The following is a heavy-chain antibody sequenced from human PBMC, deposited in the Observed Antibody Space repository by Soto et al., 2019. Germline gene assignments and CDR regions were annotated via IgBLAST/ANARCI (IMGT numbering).Heavy chain of an antibody. Sequence: QAGGSLRLSCAASGFIFENFGMSWVRQAPGKGLEWISSISGSGFKKYYADSVKGRFTISRDNSKSTVYLELNTLSAEDTAVYHCAKNQGVELVPLATVDWFDPWGQGSVVTVSS. CDR1: GFIFENFG. J-gene: IGHJ5*02. V-gene: IGHV3-23*01. CDR2: ISGSGFKK. D-gene: IGHD1-26*01. CDR3: AKNQGVELVPLATVDWFDP.